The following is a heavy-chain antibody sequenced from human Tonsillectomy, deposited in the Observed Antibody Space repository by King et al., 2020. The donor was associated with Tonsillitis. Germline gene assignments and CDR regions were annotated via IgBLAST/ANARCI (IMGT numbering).Heavy chain of an antibody. J-gene: IGHJ4*02. CDR1: GYSFTSYW. Sequence: VQLVESGAEVKKPGESLRISCKGSGYSFTSYWITWVRQMPGKGLEWMGRIAPGDSYTNYSPSFQGHVTISADKSISTAYLQGSSLKASDTAMYYCARRRFGELDYWGQGTLVTVSS. CDR3: ARRRFGELDY. V-gene: IGHV5-10-1*03. CDR2: IAPGDSYT. D-gene: IGHD3-10*01.